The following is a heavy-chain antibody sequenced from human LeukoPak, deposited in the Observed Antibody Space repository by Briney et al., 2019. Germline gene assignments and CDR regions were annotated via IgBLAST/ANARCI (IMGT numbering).Heavy chain of an antibody. J-gene: IGHJ5*02. CDR1: GFTFSNYG. CDR3: AKCSLPGLVIIENWFDP. Sequence: SGGSLRRSCAASGFTFSNYGMHWVRQAPGKGLEWVAFIRYDGSNKYYADSVKGRFTISRDNSKNTLYLQMNSLRAEDTAVYYCAKCSLPGLVIIENWFDPWGQGTLVTVSS. D-gene: IGHD3/OR15-3a*01. CDR2: IRYDGSNK. V-gene: IGHV3-30*02.